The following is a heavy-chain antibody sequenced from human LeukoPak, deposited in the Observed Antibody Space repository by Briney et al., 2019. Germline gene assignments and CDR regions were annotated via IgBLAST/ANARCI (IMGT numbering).Heavy chain of an antibody. Sequence: SETLSLTCTVSGGSISSSSYSWGWIRQPPGKGLEWIGNIYYSGSTYYNPSLKSRVTISVDTSKNQFSLKLSSVTAADTAVYYCARDQSWELLGAFDYWGQGTLVTVSS. CDR2: IYYSGST. D-gene: IGHD1-26*01. CDR1: GGSISSSSYS. V-gene: IGHV4-39*07. CDR3: ARDQSWELLGAFDY. J-gene: IGHJ4*02.